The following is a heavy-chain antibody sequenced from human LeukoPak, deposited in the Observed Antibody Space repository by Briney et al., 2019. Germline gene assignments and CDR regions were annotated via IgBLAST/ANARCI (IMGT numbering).Heavy chain of an antibody. CDR1: GITFSDSA. J-gene: IGHJ5*02. Sequence: GGSLRLSCAASGITFSDSAMYWVRQAPGKGLECVSAITDSYNTYYGDSVKGRFTISRDNSKKTLYLQMNSLRVDDPALYYCVKGACSSGCSGNHWGQGTRVIVSS. D-gene: IGHD6-19*01. CDR2: ITDSYNT. CDR3: VKGACSSGCSGNH. V-gene: IGHV3-23*01.